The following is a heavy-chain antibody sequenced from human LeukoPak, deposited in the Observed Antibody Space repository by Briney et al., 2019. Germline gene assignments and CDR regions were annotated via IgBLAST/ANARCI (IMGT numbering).Heavy chain of an antibody. CDR2: IYHSGST. D-gene: IGHD5-18*01. CDR3: ASDEKRGYSYGYIDY. V-gene: IGHV4-38-2*02. J-gene: IGHJ4*02. Sequence: WETLSLTCSVSGYSINSGFYWGWIRQPPGEGLDWIGNIYHSGSTYYNPSLKSRVTMSGDTSKNQFSLKLSSVTAADTAVCYCASDEKRGYSYGYIDYWGQGTLVTVSS. CDR1: GYSINSGFY.